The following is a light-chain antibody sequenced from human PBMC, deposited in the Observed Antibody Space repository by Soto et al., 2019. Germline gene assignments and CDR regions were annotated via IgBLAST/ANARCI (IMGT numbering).Light chain of an antibody. CDR1: SGHTSYV. CDR2: LNSDGSH. J-gene: IGLJ2*01. V-gene: IGLV4-69*01. CDR3: QTWGASIVV. Sequence: QLVLTQSPSASASLGASGKLTCTLSSGHTSYVIAWHQQQPEKGPRYLMKLNSDGSHSKGDGIPDRFSGSSSGAERYLTISSLQSEDEADYYCQTWGASIVVFGGGTKLTVL.